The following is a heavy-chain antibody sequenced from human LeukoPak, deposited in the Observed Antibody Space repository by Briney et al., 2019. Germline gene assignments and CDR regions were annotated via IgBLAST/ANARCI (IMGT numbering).Heavy chain of an antibody. J-gene: IGHJ4*02. V-gene: IGHV4-30-2*01. D-gene: IGHD3-10*01. CDR2: IYHSGST. CDR1: GGSISSGGYS. Sequence: SETLSLTCAVSGGSISSGGYSWSWIRQPPGKGLEWIGYIYHSGSTYYNPSLKSRVAISVDRSKNQFSLKLSSVTAADTAVYYCASYGSGSRTFDYWGQGTLVTVSS. CDR3: ASYGSGSRTFDY.